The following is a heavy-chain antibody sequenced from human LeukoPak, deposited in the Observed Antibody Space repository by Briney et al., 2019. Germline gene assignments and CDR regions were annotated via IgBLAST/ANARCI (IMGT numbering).Heavy chain of an antibody. D-gene: IGHD2-21*02. Sequence: SETLSLTCTASGGSISSYYWSWIRQPPGKGLEWIGYIYYSGSTNYNPSLKSRVTISVDTSKNQFSLKLSSVTAADTAVYYCARLTCGGDCYSLDYYFDYWGQGTLVTVSS. J-gene: IGHJ4*02. CDR2: IYYSGST. CDR3: ARLTCGGDCYSLDYYFDY. CDR1: GGSISSYY. V-gene: IGHV4-59*08.